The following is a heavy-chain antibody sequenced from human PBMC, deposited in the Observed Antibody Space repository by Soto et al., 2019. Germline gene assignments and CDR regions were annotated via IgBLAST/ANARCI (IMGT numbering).Heavy chain of an antibody. J-gene: IGHJ5*02. Sequence: QVQLQESGPGLVKPSETLSLTCTVSGGSISSYYWSWIRQPPGKGLEWIGYIYYSGSTNYNPSLKSRVTISVDTSKNQFSLKLSSVTAAETAVYYCARGGCGGDCYGWFDPWGQGTLVTVSS. V-gene: IGHV4-59*01. CDR2: IYYSGST. CDR3: ARGGCGGDCYGWFDP. D-gene: IGHD2-21*02. CDR1: GGSISSYY.